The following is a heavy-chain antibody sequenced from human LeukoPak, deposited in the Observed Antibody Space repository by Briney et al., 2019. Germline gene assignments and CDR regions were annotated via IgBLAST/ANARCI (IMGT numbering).Heavy chain of an antibody. V-gene: IGHV3-30*03. Sequence: GGSLRLSCAASGFTFSIYGMHWVRQAPGKGLEWVAVISYDGSNKYYADSVKGRFTISRDNSKNTLYLQMNSLRAEDTAVYYCASTAATTANDYWGQGTLVTVSS. CDR1: GFTFSIYG. CDR3: ASTAATTANDY. D-gene: IGHD2-15*01. J-gene: IGHJ4*02. CDR2: ISYDGSNK.